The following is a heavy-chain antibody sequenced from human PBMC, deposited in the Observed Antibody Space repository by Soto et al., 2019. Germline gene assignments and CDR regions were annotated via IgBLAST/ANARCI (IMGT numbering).Heavy chain of an antibody. Sequence: EVQLVESGGGLVKPGGSLRLSCAASGFTFSSYSMNWVRQAPGKGLEWVSSISSSSSYIYYADSVKGRFTISRDNAKNSLYLQMNSLRAEDTAVYYCARRPYDSSGYYYAYYYGMDVWGQGTTVTVSS. D-gene: IGHD3-22*01. V-gene: IGHV3-21*01. CDR3: ARRPYDSSGYYYAYYYGMDV. CDR2: ISSSSSYI. CDR1: GFTFSSYS. J-gene: IGHJ6*02.